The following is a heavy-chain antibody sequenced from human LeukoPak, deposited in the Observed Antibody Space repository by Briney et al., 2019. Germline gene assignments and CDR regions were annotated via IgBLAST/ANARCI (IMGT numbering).Heavy chain of an antibody. CDR1: GYSISSGYY. CDR2: INHSGST. CDR3: ARGRDSSSPYFDY. J-gene: IGHJ4*02. Sequence: SETLSLTCTVSGYSISSGYYWGWIRQPPGKGLEWIGEINHSGSTNYNPSLKSRVTISVDTSKNQFSLKLSSVTAADTAVYYCARGRDSSSPYFDYWGQGTLATVSS. D-gene: IGHD6-6*01. V-gene: IGHV4-38-2*02.